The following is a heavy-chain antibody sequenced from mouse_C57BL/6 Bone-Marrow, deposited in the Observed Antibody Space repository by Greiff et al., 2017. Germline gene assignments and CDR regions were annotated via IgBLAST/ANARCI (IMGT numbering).Heavy chain of an antibody. Sequence: QVQLQQPGAELVKPGASVKLSCKASGYTFTSYWMHWVKQRPGQGLEWIGMIHPNSGSTNYNEKFKSNATLTIDKSSSTAYMQLSSLTSEDSAVYYCARGWYYGSSHWYFDVWGTGTTVTVSS. D-gene: IGHD1-1*01. J-gene: IGHJ1*03. V-gene: IGHV1-64*01. CDR1: GYTFTSYW. CDR2: IHPNSGST. CDR3: ARGWYYGSSHWYFDV.